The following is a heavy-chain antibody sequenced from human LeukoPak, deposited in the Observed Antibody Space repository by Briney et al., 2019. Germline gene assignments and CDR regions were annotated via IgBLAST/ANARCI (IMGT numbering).Heavy chain of an antibody. CDR1: GYALTELS. D-gene: IGHD1-26*01. J-gene: IGHJ4*02. CDR2: LDPEDGEM. V-gene: IGHV1-24*01. Sequence: RAASVKVSCKVSGYALTELSLHWVRQAPGKGLEWMGGLDPEDGEMIYSQKFQGRVTMTEDTSTDIAYMEMSSLRSEDTAVYYCATGRTKWDLLNYWGQGTLVTVSS. CDR3: ATGRTKWDLLNY.